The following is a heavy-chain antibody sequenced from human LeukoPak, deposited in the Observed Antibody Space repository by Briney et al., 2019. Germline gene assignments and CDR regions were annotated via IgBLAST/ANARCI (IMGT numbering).Heavy chain of an antibody. CDR1: GPSISSYY. D-gene: IGHD1-14*01. CDR3: ARHWYGGAFDV. CDR2: IYYSGST. J-gene: IGHJ3*01. V-gene: IGHV4-59*08. Sequence: KSSETLSLPCTVSGPSISSYYCSWVRQPPGKGLEWIGYIYYSGSTNYTPSLKSRVTISVDTSKNQFSLKLTSVTAADTAVYYCARHWYGGAFDVWGQGSMVTVSS.